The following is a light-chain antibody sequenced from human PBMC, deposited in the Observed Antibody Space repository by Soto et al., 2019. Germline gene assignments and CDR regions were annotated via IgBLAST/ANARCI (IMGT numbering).Light chain of an antibody. CDR2: EDT. CDR1: SSDVGSYNL. CDR3: SSYTTTSDVV. J-gene: IGLJ2*01. V-gene: IGLV2-14*02. Sequence: QSVLTQPASVSGSPGQSITISCTGTSSDVGSYNLVSWYQQHPDKAPKVMIYEDTKRPSGVSNRFSGSKSGNTAPLSISGLQAEDEADYYCSSYTTTSDVVFGGGTKLTVL.